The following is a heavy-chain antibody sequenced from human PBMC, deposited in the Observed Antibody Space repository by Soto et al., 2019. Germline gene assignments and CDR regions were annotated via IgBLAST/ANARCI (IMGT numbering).Heavy chain of an antibody. CDR2: IYPGDSDA. Sequence: GESLKISCKGSGYSFTSYWIGWVRQMPGKGLEWMAMIYPGDSDASYSPSFQGQVTISADKSISTAYLQWSSLKASDTAMYYCARPQAAAGTVDAFDIWGQGTMVTVSS. D-gene: IGHD6-13*01. CDR1: GYSFTSYW. J-gene: IGHJ3*02. CDR3: ARPQAAAGTVDAFDI. V-gene: IGHV5-51*01.